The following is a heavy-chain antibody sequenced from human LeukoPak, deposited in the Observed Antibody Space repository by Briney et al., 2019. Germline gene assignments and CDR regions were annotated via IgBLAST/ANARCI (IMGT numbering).Heavy chain of an antibody. J-gene: IGHJ4*02. CDR3: ARIHTAMASYYFDY. V-gene: IGHV4-34*01. CDR2: INHSGST. D-gene: IGHD5-18*01. Sequence: SETLSLTCAVYGGSFSGYYWSWIRQPPGKGLEWIGEINHSGSTNYNPSLKSRVTISVGTSKNQFSLKLSSVTAADTAVYYCARIHTAMASYYFDYWGQGTLVTVSS. CDR1: GGSFSGYY.